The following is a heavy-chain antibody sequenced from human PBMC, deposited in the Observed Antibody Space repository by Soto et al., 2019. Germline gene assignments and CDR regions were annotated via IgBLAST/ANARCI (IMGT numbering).Heavy chain of an antibody. V-gene: IGHV3-53*01. CDR2: IYSGGST. D-gene: IGHD3-9*01. CDR3: ARYDILTGCMDV. J-gene: IGHJ6*02. Sequence: GGSLRLSCAASWFTVSSNYMSWVRQAPGKGLEWVSVIYSGGSTYYADSVKGRFTISRDNSKNTLYLQMNSLRAEDTAVYYCARYDILTGCMDVWGQGTMVTVSS. CDR1: WFTVSSNY.